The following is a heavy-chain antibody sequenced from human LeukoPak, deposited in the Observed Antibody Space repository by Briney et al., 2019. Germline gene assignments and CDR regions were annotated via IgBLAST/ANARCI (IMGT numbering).Heavy chain of an antibody. Sequence: SETLSLTCTVSGGSINSYYWSWIRQPPGKGLEWIGYIYYSGSTNYNPSLKSRVTISVDTSDNKFSLKLTSLTAADTAVYYCVRHLSAGRPAFDIWGQGTMVTVSS. CDR3: VRHLSAGRPAFDI. D-gene: IGHD2-15*01. CDR1: GGSINSYY. V-gene: IGHV4-59*08. CDR2: IYYSGST. J-gene: IGHJ3*02.